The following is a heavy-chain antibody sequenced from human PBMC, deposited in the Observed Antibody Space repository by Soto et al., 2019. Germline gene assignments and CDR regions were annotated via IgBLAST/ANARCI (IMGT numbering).Heavy chain of an antibody. Sequence: QVELVESGGGVVQPGRSLRLSCAASGLTFSGLGMHWVRQAPGKGLECVAVIRYDGSNIYYADAVKGRFTISRDNSKDTLYLQMNSLRADDTAVYYCARDGVGHTTFFGYFDYWGQGTLVTVSS. CDR1: GLTFSGLG. D-gene: IGHD1-26*01. V-gene: IGHV3-33*01. CDR3: ARDGVGHTTFFGYFDY. CDR2: IRYDGSNI. J-gene: IGHJ4*02.